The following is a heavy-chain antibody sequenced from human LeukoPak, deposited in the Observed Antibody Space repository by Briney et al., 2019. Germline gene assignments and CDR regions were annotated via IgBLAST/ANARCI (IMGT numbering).Heavy chain of an antibody. V-gene: IGHV1-46*01. D-gene: IGHD6-13*01. J-gene: IGHJ6*03. Sequence: ASVKVSCKASGYTFTSYYMHWVRQAPGQGLEWMGIINPSGGSTSYAQKFQGRVTMTRDTSTSTVYMELSSLRSEDTAVYYCAREYSGSWEANYMDVWGKGTTVTVSS. CDR2: INPSGGST. CDR1: GYTFTSYY. CDR3: AREYSGSWEANYMDV.